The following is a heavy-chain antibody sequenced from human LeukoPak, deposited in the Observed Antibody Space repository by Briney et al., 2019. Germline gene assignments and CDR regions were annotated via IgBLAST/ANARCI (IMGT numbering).Heavy chain of an antibody. D-gene: IGHD5-24*01. CDR1: GFTFSSYA. CDR2: ISYDGSNK. Sequence: GGSLRLSCAASGFTFSSYAMHWVHQAPGKGLEWVAVISYDGSNKYYADSVKGRFTISRDNSKNTLYLQMNSLRAEDTAVYYCARELAMATISAGAFDIWGQGTMVTVSS. J-gene: IGHJ3*02. CDR3: ARELAMATISAGAFDI. V-gene: IGHV3-30-3*01.